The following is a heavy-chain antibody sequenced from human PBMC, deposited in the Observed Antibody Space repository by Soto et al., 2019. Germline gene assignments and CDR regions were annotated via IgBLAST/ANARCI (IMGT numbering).Heavy chain of an antibody. J-gene: IGHJ4*02. CDR3: ARQDTSSWFEFDY. V-gene: IGHV4-59*08. CDR2: IYYSGST. Sequence: SETLSLTCTVSGGSISGSYWSWIRQPPGKGLEWVGFIYYSGSTNYNPSLKSRVTISVDTSKNQFSLKLSSVTAADTAVYYCARQDTSSWFEFDYWGQGTLVTVSS. CDR1: GGSISGSY. D-gene: IGHD6-13*01.